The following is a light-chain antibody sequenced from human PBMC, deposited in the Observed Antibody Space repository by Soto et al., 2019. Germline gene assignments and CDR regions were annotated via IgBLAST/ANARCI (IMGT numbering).Light chain of an antibody. CDR2: DAS. J-gene: IGKJ1*01. V-gene: IGKV3D-15*01. Sequence: EIVMTQSPATLSVSPGERATLSCRASQSVSSNLAWYQQKPGQTPRLLIYDASIRATGIPARISGSGSGTEFTLTISSLQSEDFAIYYCQQYNNWPRTCGQGTKVEIK. CDR1: QSVSSN. CDR3: QQYNNWPRT.